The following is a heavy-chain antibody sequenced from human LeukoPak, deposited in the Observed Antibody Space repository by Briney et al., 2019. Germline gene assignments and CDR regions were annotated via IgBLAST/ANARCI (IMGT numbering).Heavy chain of an antibody. CDR3: AAIPGTVELDY. Sequence: GGSLRLSCAASGFTFSDYYMSWIRQAPGKGLEWVSYISSSSSYTNYADSVKGRFTISRDNAKNSLYLQMNSLRAEDTAVYYCAAIPGTVELDYWGQGTLVTVSS. D-gene: IGHD1-26*01. V-gene: IGHV3-11*06. J-gene: IGHJ4*02. CDR1: GFTFSDYY. CDR2: ISSSSSYT.